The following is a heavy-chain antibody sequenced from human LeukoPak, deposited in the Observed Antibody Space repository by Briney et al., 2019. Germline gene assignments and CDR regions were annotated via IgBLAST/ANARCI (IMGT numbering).Heavy chain of an antibody. CDR1: GFTFSSHS. J-gene: IGHJ3*02. CDR3: ARDRSDAFDI. Sequence: GGSLRLSCAASGFTFSSHSMNWVRQAPGKGLEWVAVISYDGSNKYYADSVKGRFTISRDNSKNTLYLQMNSLRAEDTAVYYCARDRSDAFDIWGQGTMVTVSS. D-gene: IGHD3-16*02. V-gene: IGHV3-30*03. CDR2: ISYDGSNK.